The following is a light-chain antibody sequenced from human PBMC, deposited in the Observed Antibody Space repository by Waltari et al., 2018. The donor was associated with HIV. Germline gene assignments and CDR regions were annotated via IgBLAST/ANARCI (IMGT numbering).Light chain of an antibody. CDR3: LQGYSSILT. Sequence: IQRPSSLSAPVPDRVTIICRTSENMNTFLNWVQQKPGKIPRLLIYGASTLESGVPSRFSGTGSGTDFSLTISALQPEDFATYYCLQGYSSILTFGPGTKVEVK. J-gene: IGKJ3*01. CDR1: ENMNTF. V-gene: IGKV1-39*01. CDR2: GAS.